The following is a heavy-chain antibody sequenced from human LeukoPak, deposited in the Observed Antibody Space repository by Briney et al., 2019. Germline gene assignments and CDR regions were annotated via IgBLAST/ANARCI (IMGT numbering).Heavy chain of an antibody. V-gene: IGHV3-30*18. D-gene: IGHD1-26*01. CDR2: ISYDGSNK. J-gene: IGHJ4*02. Sequence: PGGSLRLSCAASGFTFSSYDMHWVRQAPGKGLEWVAVISYDGSNKYYADSVKGRFTISRDNSKNTLYPQMNSLRAEDTAVYYCAKESGIVGATREDYWGQGTLVTVSS. CDR3: AKESGIVGATREDY. CDR1: GFTFSSYD.